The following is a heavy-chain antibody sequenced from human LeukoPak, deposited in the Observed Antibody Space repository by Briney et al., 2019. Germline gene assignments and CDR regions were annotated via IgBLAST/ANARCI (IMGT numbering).Heavy chain of an antibody. CDR2: ISDSGST. J-gene: IGHJ5*02. Sequence: KPSETLSLTCTVSGGFMNNYYWSWIRQAPGKGLEWIGYISDSGSTNYNPSLRSRVTISVDTSKNQFSLKLSSVTAADTALYYCARYDYGDCWFDPWGQGTLVTVSS. CDR1: GGFMNNYY. D-gene: IGHD4-17*01. V-gene: IGHV4-59*01. CDR3: ARYDYGDCWFDP.